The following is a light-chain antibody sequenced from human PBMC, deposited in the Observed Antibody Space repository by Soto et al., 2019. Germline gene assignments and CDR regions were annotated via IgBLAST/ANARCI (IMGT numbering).Light chain of an antibody. CDR3: ATWDDSLNGYV. CDR2: GNN. J-gene: IGLJ1*01. Sequence: QCLSTQAPSAFGTPGQRFPISCSGSNSNVGSNTVHWYQHLPGTAPKLLIYGNNQRPSGVPDRFSGSTSGTSASLAISGLRSEDESDYYCATWDDSLNGYVFGTGTKVTVL. CDR1: NSNVGSNT. V-gene: IGLV1-44*01.